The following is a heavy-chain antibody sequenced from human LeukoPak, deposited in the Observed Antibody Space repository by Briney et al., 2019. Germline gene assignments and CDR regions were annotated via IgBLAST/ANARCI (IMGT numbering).Heavy chain of an antibody. V-gene: IGHV3-23*01. D-gene: IGHD3-22*01. J-gene: IGHJ4*02. CDR3: AKDRHSYESRGFDL. Sequence: PGGSLRLSCAASGFTFNNFAMSWVRQAPGKGLEWVSAISSSGGSSYYADSVRGRVTISRDKSKNTLYLQMNNLRAEDTAAYYCAKDRHSYESRGFDLWGQGTLVTVSS. CDR1: GFTFNNFA. CDR2: ISSSGGSS.